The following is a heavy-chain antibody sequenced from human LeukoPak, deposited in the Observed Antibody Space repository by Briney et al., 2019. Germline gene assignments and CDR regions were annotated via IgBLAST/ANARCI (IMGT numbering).Heavy chain of an antibody. V-gene: IGHV1-18*04. CDR1: GFTFSGYY. CDR2: ISAYNGNT. J-gene: IGHJ6*03. CDR3: ARDSSGWTPKTYYYYYYMDV. D-gene: IGHD6-19*01. Sequence: GASVKVSCKASGFTFSGYYMHWVRQAPGQGLEWMGWISAYNGNTNYAQKLQGRVTMTTDTSTSTAYMELRSLRSDDTAVYYCARDSSGWTPKTYYYYYYMDVWGKGTTVTVSS.